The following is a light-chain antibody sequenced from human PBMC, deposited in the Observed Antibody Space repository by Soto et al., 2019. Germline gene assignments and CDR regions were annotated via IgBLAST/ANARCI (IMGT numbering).Light chain of an antibody. Sequence: EIVLTQSPGTLSMSPGEGATLSCRASRSISSSLAWYQQKPGRAPRLLIYGASTRATGIPARFSGSGSGTDFTLTISSLEPEDFAVYYCQQHANWPLTFGGGTKVDIK. J-gene: IGKJ4*01. V-gene: IGKV3-11*01. CDR2: GAS. CDR1: RSISSS. CDR3: QQHANWPLT.